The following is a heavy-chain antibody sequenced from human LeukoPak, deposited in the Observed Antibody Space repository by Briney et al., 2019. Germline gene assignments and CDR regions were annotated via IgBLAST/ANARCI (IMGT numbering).Heavy chain of an antibody. CDR2: IYYSGST. Sequence: SETLSLTCTVSGGSINDYYWTWIRQAPGKGLEWIGYIYYSGSTNYNPSLKSRVTISLDPSKSHFSLKLNSVTAADTAVYYCARSLYYYGSDSFDIWGQGTMVTVSS. CDR3: ARSLYYYGSDSFDI. J-gene: IGHJ3*02. V-gene: IGHV4-59*01. CDR1: GGSINDYY. D-gene: IGHD3-10*01.